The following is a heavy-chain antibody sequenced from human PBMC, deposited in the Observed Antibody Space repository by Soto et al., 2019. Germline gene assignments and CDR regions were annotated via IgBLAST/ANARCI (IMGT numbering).Heavy chain of an antibody. J-gene: IGHJ5*02. CDR1: GGSISSSNHY. CDR3: ARRSYGSGVDL. D-gene: IGHD3-10*01. Sequence: QLQLQESGPGLVKPSETLSLTCTVSGGSISSSNHYWGWIRQTPGQGLEWIGNIYYSGGTFYNAALKSRVTISVDTSKNQLSLKVTSVTAADTAVYYCARRSYGSGVDLWGQGTLVTVSS. CDR2: IYYSGGT. V-gene: IGHV4-39*01.